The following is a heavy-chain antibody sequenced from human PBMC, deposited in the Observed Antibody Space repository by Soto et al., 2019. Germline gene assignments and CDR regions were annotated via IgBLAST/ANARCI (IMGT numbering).Heavy chain of an antibody. CDR1: GGSFSGYY. CDR2: INHSGST. Sequence: QVQLQQWGAGLLKPSETLSLTCAVYGGSFSGYYWSWIRQPPGKGLEWIGEINHSGSTNYNPSLKSRVTISVDTSKNQFSLKLSSVTAADTAVYYCARGRRRRDGYNYGADYWGQGTLVTVSS. V-gene: IGHV4-34*01. CDR3: ARGRRRRDGYNYGADY. D-gene: IGHD5-12*01. J-gene: IGHJ4*02.